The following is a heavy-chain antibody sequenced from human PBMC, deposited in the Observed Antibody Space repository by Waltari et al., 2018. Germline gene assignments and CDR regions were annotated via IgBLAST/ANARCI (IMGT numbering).Heavy chain of an antibody. CDR2: IYAAGST. V-gene: IGHV3-66*02. CDR3: ATARDEETAMVYFDH. CDR1: GFPFRINH. Sequence: EVQLVESGGALVHPGGSLRPSCAASGFPFRINHMAWVRQAPGKGLEWVSIIYAAGSTYYADSVMGRFTISRDNSKNTLHLQMNSLRSEDTAIYYCATARDEETAMVYFDHWGEGSLVSVSS. D-gene: IGHD5-18*01. J-gene: IGHJ4*02.